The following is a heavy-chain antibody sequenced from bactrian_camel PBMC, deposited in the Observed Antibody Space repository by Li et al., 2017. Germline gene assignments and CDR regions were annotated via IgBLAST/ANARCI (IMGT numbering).Heavy chain of an antibody. J-gene: IGHJ4*01. CDR1: GYGYGVGR. Sequence: HVQLVESGGGSVQAGESLRLSCAVSGYGYGVGRQCMGWFRQVPGKDREGIAVIDKDGRTNYADSVTGRFTVSKDLAKNTVYLQMNALKPEDTAMYYCAASRVIMTPAQALSTSSLFRFWGQGTQVTVS. CDR3: AASRVIMTPAQALSTSSLFRF. V-gene: IGHV3S53*01. D-gene: IGHD3*01. CDR2: IDKDGRT.